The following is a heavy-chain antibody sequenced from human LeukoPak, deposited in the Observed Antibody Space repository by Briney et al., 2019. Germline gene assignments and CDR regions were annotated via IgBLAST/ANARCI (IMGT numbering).Heavy chain of an antibody. CDR3: ARAWFGELLYHWFDP. J-gene: IGHJ5*02. V-gene: IGHV3-7*01. CDR1: GFTFSSYW. D-gene: IGHD3-10*01. CDR2: IKQDGSEK. Sequence: HSGGSLRLSCAASGFTFSSYWMSWVRQAPGKGLEWVANIKQDGSEKYYVDSVKGRFTISRDNAKNSLYLQMNSLRAEDTAVYYCARAWFGELLYHWFDPWGQGTLVTVSS.